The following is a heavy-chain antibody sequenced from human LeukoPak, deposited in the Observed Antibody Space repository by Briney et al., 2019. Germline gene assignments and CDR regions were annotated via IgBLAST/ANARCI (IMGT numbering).Heavy chain of an antibody. CDR2: ISGSGGST. Sequence: TGGSLRLSCAASGFTFSSYAMSWVRQAPGKGLEWVSAISGSGGSTYYADSVKGRFTISRDNSKNTLYLQMNSLRAEDTAVYYCAKGRFGELLGSYYWGQGTLVTVSS. CDR3: AKGRFGELLGSYY. D-gene: IGHD3-10*01. CDR1: GFTFSSYA. J-gene: IGHJ4*02. V-gene: IGHV3-23*01.